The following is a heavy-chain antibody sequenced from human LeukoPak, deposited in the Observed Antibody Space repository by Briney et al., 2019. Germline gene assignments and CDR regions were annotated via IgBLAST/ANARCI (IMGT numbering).Heavy chain of an antibody. Sequence: GASVKVSCKASGGSSNSYAISWVRQAPGQGLEWMGGTIPIFGTTNYAQKFQGRVTITTDESSSTVYMQLSSLRSEDTAVYYCAIDDSSGFSGIWGQGTLVTVSS. CDR3: AIDDSSGFSGI. J-gene: IGHJ4*02. D-gene: IGHD3-22*01. V-gene: IGHV1-69*05. CDR2: TIPIFGTT. CDR1: GGSSNSYA.